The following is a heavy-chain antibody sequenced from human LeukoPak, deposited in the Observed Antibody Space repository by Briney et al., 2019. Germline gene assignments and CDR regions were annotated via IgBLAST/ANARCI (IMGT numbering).Heavy chain of an antibody. D-gene: IGHD1-26*01. Sequence: GGSLRLSCAASGFTFINYAMAWVRQAPGKGLEWVSAISGSGASTYYADSVKGRFTISRDNSKNTLYLQMNSLRAEDTAVYYCAKDRKWEIDYWGQGTLVTVSS. V-gene: IGHV3-23*01. CDR2: ISGSGAST. J-gene: IGHJ4*02. CDR3: AKDRKWEIDY. CDR1: GFTFINYA.